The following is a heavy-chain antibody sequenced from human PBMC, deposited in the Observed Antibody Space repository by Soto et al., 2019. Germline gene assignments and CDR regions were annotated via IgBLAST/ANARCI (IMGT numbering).Heavy chain of an antibody. D-gene: IGHD3-22*01. J-gene: IGHJ6*02. V-gene: IGHV3-48*03. Sequence: GGSLRLSCAASGFTFSSYEMNWVRQAPGKGLEWVSYISGSGSTFYYADSVKGRFTISRDNAKNSLYLQMNSLRAEDTAVYYCARGLLTGRYYHTLDVWGQGTTVTVSS. CDR1: GFTFSSYE. CDR2: ISGSGSTF. CDR3: ARGLLTGRYYHTLDV.